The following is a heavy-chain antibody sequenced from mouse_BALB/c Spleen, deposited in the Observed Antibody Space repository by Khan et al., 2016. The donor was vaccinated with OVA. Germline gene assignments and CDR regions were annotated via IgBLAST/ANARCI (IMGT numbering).Heavy chain of an antibody. Sequence: EVQLVESGGDLVKPGGSLKLSCAASGFTFSTYGMSWVRQTPVKRLEWVATVSTGGSYTYYPDSVKGRFTISRDNAKNTLYLQMSSLKSEDTAMFYCTRLAYYYDSEGFAYWGQGTLVTVSA. CDR1: GFTFSTYG. CDR3: TRLAYYYDSEGFAY. D-gene: IGHD1-1*01. V-gene: IGHV5-6*01. CDR2: VSTGGSYT. J-gene: IGHJ3*01.